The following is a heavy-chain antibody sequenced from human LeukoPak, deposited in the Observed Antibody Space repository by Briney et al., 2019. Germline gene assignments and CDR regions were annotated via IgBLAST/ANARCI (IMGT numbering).Heavy chain of an antibody. J-gene: IGHJ4*02. V-gene: IGHV3-74*01. CDR1: RFTFSSNW. CDR2: INRDGSTT. D-gene: IGHD2-15*01. CDR3: AMDAAVKDS. Sequence: PGGSLTLSFAASRFTFSSNWMHWVRQAPGKGLVWVSHINRDGSTTYYADSVKGRFTISRDNAKNTLYLQMNSLRAEDTAVYYCAMDAAVKDSWGQGTLVTVSS.